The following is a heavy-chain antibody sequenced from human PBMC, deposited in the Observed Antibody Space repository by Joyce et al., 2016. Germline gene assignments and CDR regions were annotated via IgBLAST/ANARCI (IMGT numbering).Heavy chain of an antibody. Sequence: QVHLMQPGGEVKPPGASVKISCKGSGYTFNNYGIIWVRQAPGQGLEWLGWISGYNGKTNHGRQVQGRLTMTTDTPTTTVFMELRSLRSDDAAVYYCATALRVDPLRGYYCYYGLDVWGQGTTVTVSS. J-gene: IGHJ6*02. CDR1: GYTFNNYG. CDR2: ISGYNGKT. CDR3: ATALRVDPLRGYYCYYGLDV. V-gene: IGHV1-18*01. D-gene: IGHD3-3*01.